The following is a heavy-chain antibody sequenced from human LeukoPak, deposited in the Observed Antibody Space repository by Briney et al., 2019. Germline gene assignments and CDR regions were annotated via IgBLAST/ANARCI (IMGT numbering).Heavy chain of an antibody. CDR1: GYTFTSYD. CDR3: ARGVRAAADPFDY. CDR2: MNPNGGNT. V-gene: IGHV1-8*01. D-gene: IGHD6-13*01. J-gene: IGHJ4*02. Sequence: ASVKVSCKASGYTFTSYDINWVRQATGQGLEWMGWMNPNGGNTGYAQKFQGRVTMTRNTSISTAYVELSSLRSEDTAVYYCARGVRAAADPFDYWGQGTLVTVSS.